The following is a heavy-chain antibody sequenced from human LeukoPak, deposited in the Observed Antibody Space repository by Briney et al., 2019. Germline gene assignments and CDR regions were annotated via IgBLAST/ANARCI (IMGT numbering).Heavy chain of an antibody. D-gene: IGHD3-10*01. J-gene: IGHJ6*03. Sequence: GGSLRLSCTASGFTFTSCAMNWVRQAPGKGLEWVSYISSSSANIHYADSVKGRFTVSRDNARNSLYLQMNSLTAEDTAVYYCVRDRSLGSQFYYYIDVWGTGTTVTVSS. CDR2: ISSSSANI. CDR1: GFTFTSCA. CDR3: VRDRSLGSQFYYYIDV. V-gene: IGHV3-48*01.